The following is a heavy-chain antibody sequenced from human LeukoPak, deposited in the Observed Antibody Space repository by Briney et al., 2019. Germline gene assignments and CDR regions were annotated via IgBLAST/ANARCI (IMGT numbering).Heavy chain of an antibody. CDR1: GGSSSNFY. CDR2: IYTTGST. V-gene: IGHV4-4*07. CDR3: AQSYYDYWTGPLGY. Sequence: SETLSLTCTVSGGSSSNFYWSWIRQPAGKGLEWIGRIYTTGSTNYNPSLKSRVTMSVDTSKSQFSLRLNSVTAADTAVYYCAQSYYDYWTGPLGYWGQGTLVTVSS. D-gene: IGHD5-12*01. J-gene: IGHJ4*02.